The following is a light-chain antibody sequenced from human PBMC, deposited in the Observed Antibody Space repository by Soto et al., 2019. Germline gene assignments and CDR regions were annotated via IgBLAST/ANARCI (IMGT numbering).Light chain of an antibody. CDR2: EVV. CDR1: KNDIGVYDF. V-gene: IGLV2-8*01. J-gene: IGLJ1*01. CDR3: KSYAGSNTYV. Sequence: QSALTQPPSASGSPGQSVTISCTGTKNDIGVYDFVSWYQHHPGKAPRLIIYEVVQRPSGVPDRFSGSKSGNTASLTVSGLQAADEDDYFCKSYAGSNTYVFGSGTKLT.